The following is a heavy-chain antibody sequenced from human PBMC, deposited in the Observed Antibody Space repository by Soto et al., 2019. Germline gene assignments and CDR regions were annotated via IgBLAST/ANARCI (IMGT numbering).Heavy chain of an antibody. CDR3: AKAFSWYDY. D-gene: IGHD6-13*01. V-gene: IGHV3-23*01. Sequence: EVQLLESGGGLIQPGGSLRLSCAASGFTFSSYAMNWVRQAPGKGLEWVSGISGSGGSTYYADSVKGRFTISRDNSKNTLYLQMSSLRAEDTVVYYCAKAFSWYDYWGQGTLVTVSS. CDR1: GFTFSSYA. J-gene: IGHJ4*02. CDR2: ISGSGGST.